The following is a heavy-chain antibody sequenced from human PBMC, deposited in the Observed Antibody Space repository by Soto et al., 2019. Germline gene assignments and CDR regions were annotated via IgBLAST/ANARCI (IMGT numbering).Heavy chain of an antibody. CDR2: INAGNGNT. Sequence: QVQLVQSGAEVKKPGASVKVSCKASGYTFTSYAMQWVRQAPGQRLEWMGWINAGNGNTKYSQKFQGRVTITRDTSASTAYMELSSLRSEDTAVYYCARGPGGPDGPGDYWGQGTVVTVYS. CDR3: ARGPGGPDGPGDY. D-gene: IGHD2-15*01. V-gene: IGHV1-3*01. CDR1: GYTFTSYA. J-gene: IGHJ4*02.